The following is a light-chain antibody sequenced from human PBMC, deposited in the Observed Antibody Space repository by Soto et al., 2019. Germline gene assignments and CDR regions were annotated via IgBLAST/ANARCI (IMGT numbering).Light chain of an antibody. J-gene: IGKJ5*01. Sequence: DIVMTQSPLSLPVTPGEPASISCRSSQSLLRSDGYSYLDWYLQKPGQSPQILRYMGSNRDSGVPDRVSGSGSGTDVTLKISRVEAEDVGVYYCMQPVQIPVTFGQGTRLEIK. CDR2: MGS. V-gene: IGKV2-28*01. CDR3: MQPVQIPVT. CDR1: QSLLRSDGYSY.